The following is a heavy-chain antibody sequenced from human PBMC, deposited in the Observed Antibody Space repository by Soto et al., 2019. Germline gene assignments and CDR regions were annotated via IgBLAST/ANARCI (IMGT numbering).Heavy chain of an antibody. CDR3: ARVGRQWFGTYYMDV. V-gene: IGHV4-34*01. CDR2: INHSGST. D-gene: IGHD3-10*01. CDR1: GGSFSGYY. Sequence: PSETLSLTCAVYGGSFSGYYWGWIRQPPGKGLEWIGEINHSGSTNYNPSLKSRVTISVDTSKNQFSLKLSSVTAADTAVYYCARVGRQWFGTYYMDVWGKGTTVTVSS. J-gene: IGHJ6*03.